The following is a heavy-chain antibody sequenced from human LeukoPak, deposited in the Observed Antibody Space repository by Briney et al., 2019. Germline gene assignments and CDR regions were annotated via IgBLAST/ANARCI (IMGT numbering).Heavy chain of an antibody. CDR3: ARSNYYDSSGYHLEYFDL. D-gene: IGHD3-22*01. CDR2: IYYSGST. J-gene: IGHJ2*01. V-gene: IGHV4-61*01. Sequence: SETLSLTCTVSGGSISSSSYYWSWIRQPPGKGLEWIGYIYYSGSTNYNPSLKSRVTISVDTSKNQFSLKLSSVTAADTAVYYCARSNYYDSSGYHLEYFDLWGRGTLVTVSS. CDR1: GGSISSSSYY.